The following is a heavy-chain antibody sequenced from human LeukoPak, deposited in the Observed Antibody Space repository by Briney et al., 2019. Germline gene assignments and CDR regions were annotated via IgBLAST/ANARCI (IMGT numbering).Heavy chain of an antibody. CDR2: ISSSSSYI. V-gene: IGHV3-21*01. D-gene: IGHD3-22*01. CDR1: GFTFSSYS. CDR3: ARATVPSPLTMIVVGHAFDI. J-gene: IGHJ3*02. Sequence: GGSLRLSCAASGFTFSSYSMNWVRQPPGKGLEWVSSISSSSSYIYYADSVKGRFTISRDNAKNSMYLQMNSLRAEDTAVYYCARATVPSPLTMIVVGHAFDIWGQGTMVTVSS.